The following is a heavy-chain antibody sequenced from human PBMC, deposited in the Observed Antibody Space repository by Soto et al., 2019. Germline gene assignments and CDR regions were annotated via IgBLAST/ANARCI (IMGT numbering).Heavy chain of an antibody. CDR3: ARHPYCSSTSCYYYYYYGMDV. J-gene: IGHJ6*02. V-gene: IGHV1-18*01. Sequence: ASVKVSCKASGYTFTSYGINWVRQAPGRGLEWMGWISGYNGNTNYAQKLQGRVTMTTDTSTSTVFMELRSLRSDDTAMYYCARHPYCSSTSCYYYYYYGMDVWGQGTTVTVSS. CDR1: GYTFTSYG. CDR2: ISGYNGNT. D-gene: IGHD2-2*01.